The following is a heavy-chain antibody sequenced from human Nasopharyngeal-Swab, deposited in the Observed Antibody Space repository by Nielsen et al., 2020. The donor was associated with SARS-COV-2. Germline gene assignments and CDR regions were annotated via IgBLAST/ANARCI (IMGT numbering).Heavy chain of an antibody. Sequence: GESLKISCKGSGCSFTSYWIGWVRQMPGKGLEWMGIIYPGDSDTRYSPSFQGQVTISADKSISTAYLQWSSLKASDTAMYYCARHRRATVDPENAFDIWGQGTMVTVSS. V-gene: IGHV5-51*01. CDR1: GCSFTSYW. CDR3: ARHRRATVDPENAFDI. D-gene: IGHD4-23*01. J-gene: IGHJ3*02. CDR2: IYPGDSDT.